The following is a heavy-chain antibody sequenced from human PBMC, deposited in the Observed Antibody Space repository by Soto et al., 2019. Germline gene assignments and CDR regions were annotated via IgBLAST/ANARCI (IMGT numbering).Heavy chain of an antibody. V-gene: IGHV5-51*01. J-gene: IGHJ4*02. CDR1: GYSFTSYW. D-gene: IGHD6-13*01. CDR3: ARLRIAAAGTSSGWFSFFGGLTQMPTFGFDY. CDR2: IYPGDSDT. Sequence: GESLKISCKGSGYSFTSYWIGWVRQMPGKGLEWMGIIYPGDSDTRYSPSFQGQVTISADKSISTAYLQWSSLKASDTAMYYCARLRIAAAGTSSGWFSFFGGLTQMPTFGFDYWGQGTLVTVSS.